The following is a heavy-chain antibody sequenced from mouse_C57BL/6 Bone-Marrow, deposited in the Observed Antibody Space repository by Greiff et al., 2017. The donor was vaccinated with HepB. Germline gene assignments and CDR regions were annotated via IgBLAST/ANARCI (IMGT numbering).Heavy chain of an antibody. V-gene: IGHV5-9-1*02. D-gene: IGHD4-1*01. CDR3: TRGELGPWFAY. Sequence: EVMLVESGEGLVKPGGSLKLSCAASGFTFSSYAMSWVRQTPEKRLEWVAYISSGGDYIYYADTVKGRFTISRDNARNTLYLQMSSLKSEDTAMYYCTRGELGPWFAYWGQGTLVTVSA. J-gene: IGHJ3*01. CDR1: GFTFSSYA. CDR2: ISSGGDYI.